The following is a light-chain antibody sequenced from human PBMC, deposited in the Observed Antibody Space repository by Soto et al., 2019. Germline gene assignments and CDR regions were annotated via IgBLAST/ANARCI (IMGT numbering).Light chain of an antibody. J-gene: IGKJ1*01. CDR1: QIVSSN. Sequence: EIVMTQSPATLSVSPGERATHTCRSSQIVSSNLAWYLHKPGLAPRLLIYDVSTRATGIPASFSGSGSGTDFTLTISSLQSEDFAIYYCLQYNSLWTFGQGTKVDIK. CDR3: LQYNSLWT. CDR2: DVS. V-gene: IGKV3-15*01.